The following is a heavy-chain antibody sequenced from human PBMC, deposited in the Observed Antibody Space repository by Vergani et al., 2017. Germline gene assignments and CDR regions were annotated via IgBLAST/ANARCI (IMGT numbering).Heavy chain of an antibody. D-gene: IGHD6-19*01. CDR2: IQFDGSNQ. CDR3: AKHFSGWGIDY. CDR1: GFTLSNYD. Sequence: QVQLVESGGGVVQRGGSLRLSCATSGFTLSNYDMQWIRQGPGKGLEFVAFIQFDGSNQYYADSVQGRFTLSRDFSKNTLYLQMNSLRTDDTATYYCAKHFSGWGIDYWGQGTQVIVSS. J-gene: IGHJ4*02. V-gene: IGHV3-30*02.